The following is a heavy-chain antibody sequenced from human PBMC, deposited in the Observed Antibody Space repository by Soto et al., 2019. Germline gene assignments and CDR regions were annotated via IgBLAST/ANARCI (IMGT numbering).Heavy chain of an antibody. CDR1: GGSFSGYY. Sequence: SSETLSLTCAVYGGSFSGYYWSWIRQPPGKGLEWIGEINHSGSTNYNPSLKSRVTISVDTSKNQFSLKLSSVTAADTAVYYCARGLDYPDYWGQGTLVTVSS. CDR3: ARGLDYPDY. CDR2: INHSGST. V-gene: IGHV4-34*01. J-gene: IGHJ4*02.